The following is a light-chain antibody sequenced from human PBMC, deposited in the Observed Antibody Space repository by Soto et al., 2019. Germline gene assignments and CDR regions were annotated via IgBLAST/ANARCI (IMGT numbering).Light chain of an antibody. J-gene: IGKJ1*01. CDR2: TAS. Sequence: DIQLTQSPSFLSASVGDRVTITCRASQGISNYLAWDQQKPGKAPKLLIYTASALQSGDPSRFIGSGSGTEFTLTISSLQPEDFATYYCQQLDNYPRTFGQGTKVEIK. CDR1: QGISNY. CDR3: QQLDNYPRT. V-gene: IGKV1-9*01.